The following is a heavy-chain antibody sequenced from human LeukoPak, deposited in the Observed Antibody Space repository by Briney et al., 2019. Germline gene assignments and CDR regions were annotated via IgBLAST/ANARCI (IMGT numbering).Heavy chain of an antibody. CDR1: GGSISSSSYY. CDR3: ALIMRFDLYGMDV. CDR2: IYYSGST. V-gene: IGHV4-39*07. Sequence: SETLSLTCTVSGGSISSSSYYWGWIRQPPGKGLEWIGSIYYSGSTYYNPSLKSRVTISVDTSKNQFSLKLSSVTAADTAVYYCALIMRFDLYGMDVWGQGTTVTVSS. J-gene: IGHJ6*02. D-gene: IGHD3-9*01.